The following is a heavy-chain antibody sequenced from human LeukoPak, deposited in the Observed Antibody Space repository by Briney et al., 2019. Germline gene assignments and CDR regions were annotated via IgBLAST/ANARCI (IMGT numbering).Heavy chain of an antibody. D-gene: IGHD5-18*01. J-gene: IGHJ4*02. CDR3: AKGAGIQLWPSFDY. CDR1: GFTFSSYA. CDR2: TSTSGGST. Sequence: GGSLRLSCAASGFTFSSYAMNWVRQAPGKGLEWVSTTSTSGGSTYHADSVKDRFTTSRDNSKNTLYLQMNSLRAEDTAVYYCAKGAGIQLWPSFDYWGQGTLVTVSS. V-gene: IGHV3-23*01.